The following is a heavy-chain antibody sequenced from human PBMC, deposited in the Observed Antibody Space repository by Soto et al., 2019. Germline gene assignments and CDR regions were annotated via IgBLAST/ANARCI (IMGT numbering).Heavy chain of an antibody. J-gene: IGHJ5*02. D-gene: IGHD6-13*01. CDR3: ARANIAAAGTIFDP. Sequence: QVKLQESGPGLVKPSETLSLTCTVSGDSVSSGAYYWSWVRQPPGKGLEWIGYIYYNAITNYNPXXXXXXXXXXXXXXXXXSLTLNSVTAADTAVYYCARANIAAAGTIFDPWGQGVLVTVSA. CDR2: IYYNAIT. CDR1: GDSVSSGAYY. V-gene: IGHV4-61*08.